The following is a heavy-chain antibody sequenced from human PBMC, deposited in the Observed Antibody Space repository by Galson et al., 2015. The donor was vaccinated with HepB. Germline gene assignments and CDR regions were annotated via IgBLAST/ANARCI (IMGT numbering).Heavy chain of an antibody. Sequence: SLRLSCAASGFTFSSYAMHWVRQAPRKGLEYVSAISSNGGSTYYADSVKGRFTISRDNSKNTLYLQMSSLRAEDTAVYYCVKLPIDHLVRGANDAFDIWGQGTMVTVSS. D-gene: IGHD3-10*01. V-gene: IGHV3-64D*06. CDR3: VKLPIDHLVRGANDAFDI. J-gene: IGHJ3*02. CDR2: ISSNGGST. CDR1: GFTFSSYA.